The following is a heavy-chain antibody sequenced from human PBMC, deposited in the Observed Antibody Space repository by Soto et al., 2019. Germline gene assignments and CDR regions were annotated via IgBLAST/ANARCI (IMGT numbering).Heavy chain of an antibody. Sequence: QLQLQESGPGLVKPSETLSLTCTVSGGSISSSSYYWGWIRQPPGKGLEWIGRIYYSGSTYYNPSLKSRVTISADTSKNQFSLNLSSVTAADTAVYYCARTYGDYLPAFDYWGQGTLVTVSS. CDR2: IYYSGST. CDR3: ARTYGDYLPAFDY. V-gene: IGHV4-39*01. CDR1: GGSISSSSYY. D-gene: IGHD4-17*01. J-gene: IGHJ4*02.